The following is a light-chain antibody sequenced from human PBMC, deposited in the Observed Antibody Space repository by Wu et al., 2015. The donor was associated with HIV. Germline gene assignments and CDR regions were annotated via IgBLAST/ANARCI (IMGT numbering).Light chain of an antibody. CDR3: QQYNNWPPMYS. CDR2: GAS. CDR1: QNIWNNL. V-gene: IGKV3-20*01. Sequence: EIVLTQSPGTLSLSPGERATLSCRASQNIWNNLLIWYQQKPGQAPRLLIYGASNRAAGIPDRFSGSGSGTDFTLTINSLEPEDFAVYYCQQYNNWPPMYSFGQGTKLEIK. J-gene: IGKJ2*03.